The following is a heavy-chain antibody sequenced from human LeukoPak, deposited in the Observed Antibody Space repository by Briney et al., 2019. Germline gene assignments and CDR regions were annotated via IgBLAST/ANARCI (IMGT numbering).Heavy chain of an antibody. CDR2: TSGSGSST. V-gene: IGHV3-23*01. J-gene: IGHJ4*02. Sequence: PGGSLRLSCAASGFTFSSYGMSWVRQAPGKGLEWVSGTSGSGSSTYYADSVKGRFTISRDNAKNSLYLQMNTLRAEDTAVYYCARDRHKYNYDSGGYPPYWGQGTLVTVSS. CDR3: ARDRHKYNYDSGGYPPY. CDR1: GFTFSSYG. D-gene: IGHD3-22*01.